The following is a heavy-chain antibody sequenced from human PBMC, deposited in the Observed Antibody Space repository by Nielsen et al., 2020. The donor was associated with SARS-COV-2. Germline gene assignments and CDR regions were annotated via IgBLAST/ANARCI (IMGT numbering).Heavy chain of an antibody. V-gene: IGHV3-23*01. CDR3: TLLQEHL. CDR2: IGAIDGST. CDR1: GFTFNNYA. J-gene: IGHJ6*01. Sequence: GVLKISCVASGFTFNNYAMHWVRQAPGKGLEWVSSIGAIDGSTNYAESLRGRFTISRDNSKNTLYLQINSLHQGPIGLPPGTLLQEHLWG.